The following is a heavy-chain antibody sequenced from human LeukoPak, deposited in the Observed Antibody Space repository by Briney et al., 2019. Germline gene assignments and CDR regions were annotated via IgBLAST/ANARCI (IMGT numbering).Heavy chain of an antibody. CDR2: IYSGDIT. J-gene: IGHJ4*02. CDR3: ARGEGYNYGYIDY. Sequence: GGSLRLSCAASGFTVSSNYMSWVRQAPGKGLEWVSVIYSGDITYYADSVKGRFTTSRDNSKNTLYLQMNSLRAEDTAVYYCARGEGYNYGYIDYWGQGTLVTVSS. D-gene: IGHD5-18*01. CDR1: GFTVSSNY. V-gene: IGHV3-53*01.